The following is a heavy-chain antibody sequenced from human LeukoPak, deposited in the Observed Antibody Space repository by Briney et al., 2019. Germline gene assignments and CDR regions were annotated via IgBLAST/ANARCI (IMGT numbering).Heavy chain of an antibody. CDR3: ARDSSGIQVWLTLDS. CDR1: GASISSTNYY. D-gene: IGHD1-14*01. V-gene: IGHV4-39*07. J-gene: IGHJ4*02. Sequence: SETLSLTCTVSGASISSTNYYWVWIRQAPGKGLEWLGSLYYNGKTYYNPSLKSRLTISEDMSKNQFSLRLSSVTAADTAVYYCARDSSGIQVWLTLDSWGQGTLVTVSS. CDR2: LYYNGKT.